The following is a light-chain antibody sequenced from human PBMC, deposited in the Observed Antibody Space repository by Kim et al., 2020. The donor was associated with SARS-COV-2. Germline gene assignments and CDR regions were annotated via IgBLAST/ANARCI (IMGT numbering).Light chain of an antibody. V-gene: IGLV3-21*04. J-gene: IGLJ3*02. Sequence: SYELTQPPAASVAPGKPARITCGGNNIGSNSVHWYQQYPGPAPVLVIYYDSDRLSGIPSRFARPISWNIVTLTILRVQPGDEAAYYCHESALTTAHLVFG. CDR1: NIGSNS. CDR2: YDS. CDR3: HESALTTAHLV.